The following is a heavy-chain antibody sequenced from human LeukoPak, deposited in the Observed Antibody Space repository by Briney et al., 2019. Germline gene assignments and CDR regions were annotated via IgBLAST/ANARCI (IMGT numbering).Heavy chain of an antibody. J-gene: IGHJ4*02. Sequence: ASVKVSCKASGYTFTSYGISWVRQAPGQGLEWMGWINPNSGGTNYAQKFQGRVTMTRDTSISTAYMELSRLRSDDTAVYYCARGHYGGSFDYWGQGTLVTVSS. CDR1: GYTFTSYG. D-gene: IGHD4-23*01. V-gene: IGHV1-2*02. CDR3: ARGHYGGSFDY. CDR2: INPNSGGT.